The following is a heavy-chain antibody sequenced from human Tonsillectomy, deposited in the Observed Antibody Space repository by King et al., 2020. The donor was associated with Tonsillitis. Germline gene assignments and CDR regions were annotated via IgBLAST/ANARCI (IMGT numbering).Heavy chain of an antibody. Sequence: VQLVESGGGLVQPGGSLRLSCAASGITFSSCWMTWVRQAPGKGLEWVASIKHDGSQKEYLDSVRGRFTISRDNAKNSLYLQMNSLSAEDTAVYYCRTSYVDYFDSWGQGTLVTVSS. J-gene: IGHJ4*02. D-gene: IGHD1-7*01. V-gene: IGHV3-7*03. CDR2: IKHDGSQK. CDR3: RTSYVDYFDS. CDR1: GITFSSCW.